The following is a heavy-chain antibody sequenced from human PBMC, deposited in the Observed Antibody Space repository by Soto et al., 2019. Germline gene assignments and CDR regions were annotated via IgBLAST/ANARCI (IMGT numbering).Heavy chain of an antibody. V-gene: IGHV1-46*03. CDR1: GYTFTSYY. D-gene: IGHD3-10*01. CDR3: ARGTRITMVRGVSWFDP. Sequence: GASVKVSCKASGYTFTSYYMHWVRQAPGQGLEWMGIINPSGGSTSYAQKFQGRVTMTRDTSTSTVYMELSSLRSEDTAVYYCARGTRITMVRGVSWFDPWGQGTLVTVSS. CDR2: INPSGGST. J-gene: IGHJ5*02.